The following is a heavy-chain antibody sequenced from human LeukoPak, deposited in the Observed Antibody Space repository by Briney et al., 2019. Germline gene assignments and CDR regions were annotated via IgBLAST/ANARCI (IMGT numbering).Heavy chain of an antibody. D-gene: IGHD6-13*01. V-gene: IGHV3-48*03. Sequence: PGGSLRLSCAASGFTFSSYEMIWVRQAPGKGMEWVSYISSSGSTIYYADSVKGRFTISRDNAKNSLYLQMNSLRAEDTAVYYCARDIAAAGTGWFDPWAREPWSPSPQ. CDR2: ISSSGSTI. J-gene: IGHJ5*02. CDR1: GFTFSSYE. CDR3: ARDIAAAGTGWFDP.